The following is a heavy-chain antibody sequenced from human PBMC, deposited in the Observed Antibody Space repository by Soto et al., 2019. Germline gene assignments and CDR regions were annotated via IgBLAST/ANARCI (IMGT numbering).Heavy chain of an antibody. CDR3: ARDQKYSSSSGGFDY. Sequence: QVQLVESGGGVVQPGRSLRLSCAASGFTFSSYGMHWVRQAPGKGLEWVAVIWYDGSNKYYADSVKGRFTISRDNSKNTLYLQMNSLRAEDTAVYYCARDQKYSSSSGGFDYWGQGTLVTVSS. CDR1: GFTFSSYG. J-gene: IGHJ4*02. V-gene: IGHV3-33*01. CDR2: IWYDGSNK. D-gene: IGHD6-6*01.